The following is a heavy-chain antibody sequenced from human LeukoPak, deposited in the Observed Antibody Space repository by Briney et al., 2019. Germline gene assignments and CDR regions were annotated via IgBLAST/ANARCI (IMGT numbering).Heavy chain of an antibody. V-gene: IGHV1-46*01. CDR2: INPSGSST. Sequence: ASVKVSCKASGYTFTSYYMHWVRQAPGQGLEWMGIINPSGSSTSYAQKFQGRVTMTRDTSTSTVYMELSSLRSEDTAVYYCARAEYCSGGSCFVNPPDYWGQGTLVTVSS. J-gene: IGHJ4*02. D-gene: IGHD2-15*01. CDR3: ARAEYCSGGSCFVNPPDY. CDR1: GYTFTSYY.